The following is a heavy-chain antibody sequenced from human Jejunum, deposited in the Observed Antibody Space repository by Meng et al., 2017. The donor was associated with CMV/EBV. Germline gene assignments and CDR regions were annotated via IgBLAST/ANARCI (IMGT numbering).Heavy chain of an antibody. Sequence: EVQLVASGGGLVKPGGSLRLSCIGSGFTFSSYNMNWVRQAPGKGLEWVSSISSSSRYINYADSVKGRFTISRDNAKNSLYLQMNSLRVEDTAIYYCARDIDHWGQGTMVTVS. CDR3: ARDIDH. J-gene: IGHJ5*02. CDR1: GFTFSSYN. CDR2: ISSSSRYI. V-gene: IGHV3-21*01.